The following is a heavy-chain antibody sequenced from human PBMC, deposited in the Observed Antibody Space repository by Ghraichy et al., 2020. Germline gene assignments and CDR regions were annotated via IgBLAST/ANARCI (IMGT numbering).Heavy chain of an antibody. CDR2: IYYSGST. D-gene: IGHD5-18*01. CDR1: HGSISSYY. J-gene: IGHJ4*02. CDR3: ARRGYSYGYFDY. V-gene: IGHV4-59*08. Sequence: SETLSLTCTVSHGSISSYYWSWVRQPPGKGLEWIGYIYYSGSTNYNPSLKSRVTISVDTSKNQFSLTLSSVTAADTAVYYCARRGYSYGYFDYWGQGTLVTVSS.